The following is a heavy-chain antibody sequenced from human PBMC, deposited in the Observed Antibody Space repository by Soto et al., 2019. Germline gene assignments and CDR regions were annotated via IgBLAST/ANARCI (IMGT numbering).Heavy chain of an antibody. CDR3: TSGQLWLPGP. CDR1: GFTFSVSA. J-gene: IGHJ5*02. Sequence: GSLRLSCSASGFTFSVSAMHWVLQASGKGLDWVCRIRSKANSYSTAYAASVKGRFTISRDDSKNTAYLQMNSLKTEDTAVYYCTSGQLWLPGPWGQGTLVTVSS. CDR2: IRSKANSYST. V-gene: IGHV3-73*01. D-gene: IGHD5-18*01.